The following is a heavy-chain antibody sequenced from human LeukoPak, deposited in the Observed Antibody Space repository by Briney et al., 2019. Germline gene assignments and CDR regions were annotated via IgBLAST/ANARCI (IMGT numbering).Heavy chain of an antibody. CDR2: IRYDGSNK. Sequence: PGGSLRLSCAASGFTFSNYGMHWVRQAPGKGLEWVAFIRYDGSNKYYADSVKGRFTISRDNSKNTLYLQMNSLRAEDTAVYYCAKVGGSYEYYFDYWGQGTLVTVSS. CDR1: GFTFSNYG. CDR3: AKVGGSYEYYFDY. D-gene: IGHD1-26*01. J-gene: IGHJ4*02. V-gene: IGHV3-30*02.